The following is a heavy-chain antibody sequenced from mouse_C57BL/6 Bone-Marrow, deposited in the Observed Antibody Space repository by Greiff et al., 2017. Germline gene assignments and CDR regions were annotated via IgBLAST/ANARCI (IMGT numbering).Heavy chain of an antibody. Sequence: QVQLQQSGAELVKPGASVKLSCKASGYTFTSYWMNWVKQRPGRSLEWIGRIDPNSGGTKYNEKFKSKATLTVDKSTSTAYLQRSSLTSEDSAVYYCTRGRLQRFDYWGQGTTLTVSS. CDR1: GYTFTSYW. J-gene: IGHJ2*01. D-gene: IGHD1-1*01. CDR3: TRGRLQRFDY. CDR2: IDPNSGGT. V-gene: IGHV1-72*01.